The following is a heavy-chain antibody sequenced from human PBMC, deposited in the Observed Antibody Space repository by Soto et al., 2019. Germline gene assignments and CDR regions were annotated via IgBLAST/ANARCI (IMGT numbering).Heavy chain of an antibody. CDR2: IYYSGST. J-gene: IGHJ4*02. Sequence: PSETLSLTCTVSGGSISSGDYYGSWIRQPPGEGLEWIGYIYYSGSTYYNPSLKSRVTISVDTSKNQFSLKLSSVTAADTAVYYCASSGSGSWAYYFDYWGQGTLVTVSS. CDR3: ASSGSGSWAYYFDY. CDR1: GGSISSGDYY. V-gene: IGHV4-30-4*01. D-gene: IGHD6-13*01.